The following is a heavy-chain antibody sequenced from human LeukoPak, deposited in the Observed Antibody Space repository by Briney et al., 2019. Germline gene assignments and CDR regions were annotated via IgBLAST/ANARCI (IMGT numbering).Heavy chain of an antibody. CDR2: IYNSGNT. V-gene: IGHV4-39*01. J-gene: IGHJ5*02. Sequence: SETLSLTCTVSGGSISSYYWGWIRQPPGKGLEWIGNIYNSGNTYYSPSLKSRVTISVDPSKNQFSLKLTSVTVADTAVYYCARRGASSNWFDPWGQGTLVTVSS. CDR1: GGSISSYY. CDR3: ARRGASSNWFDP. D-gene: IGHD1-26*01.